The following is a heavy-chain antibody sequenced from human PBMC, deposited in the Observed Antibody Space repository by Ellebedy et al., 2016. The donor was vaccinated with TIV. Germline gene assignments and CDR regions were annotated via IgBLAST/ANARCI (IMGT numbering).Heavy chain of an antibody. CDR3: AGDRHYYDSSAAFDI. Sequence: SVKVSCKASGGTFSSYAISWVRQPPGQGLEWMGGIIPIFGTANYAQKFQGRVTITADESTSTAYMELSSLRSEDTAVYYCAGDRHYYDSSAAFDIWGQGTMVTVSS. D-gene: IGHD3-22*01. V-gene: IGHV1-69*13. J-gene: IGHJ3*02. CDR2: IIPIFGTA. CDR1: GGTFSSYA.